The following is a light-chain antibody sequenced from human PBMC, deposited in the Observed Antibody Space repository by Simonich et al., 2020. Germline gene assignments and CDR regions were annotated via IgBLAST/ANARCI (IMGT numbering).Light chain of an antibody. Sequence: QSALTQPASVSGSPGQSITISCTGTSSDVGGYNYVSWYQKHPGKAPKLMVYDVSKGPSGVSNRFSGSKSGNTASLTISGLQAEDEADYYCSSYTSSSTWVFGGGTKLTVL. CDR1: SSDVGGYNY. CDR2: DVS. V-gene: IGLV2-14*01. J-gene: IGLJ3*02. CDR3: SSYTSSSTWV.